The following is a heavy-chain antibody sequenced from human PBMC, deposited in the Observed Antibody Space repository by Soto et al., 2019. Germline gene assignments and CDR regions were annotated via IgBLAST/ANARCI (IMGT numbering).Heavy chain of an antibody. D-gene: IGHD3-16*02. CDR2: ISHSGRA. V-gene: IGHV4-38-2*01. CDR3: ARGRSFRLVGVPLDS. CDR1: GFSIQTSYF. J-gene: IGHJ4*02. Sequence: SETLSLTCGVSGFSIQTSYFWGWIRQPPGKGLEWIGLISHSGRAISHPSFASRATISLDTTNNAFYMTLKSVTAADTDVYYCARGRSFRLVGVPLDSWGQGTLGTVSS.